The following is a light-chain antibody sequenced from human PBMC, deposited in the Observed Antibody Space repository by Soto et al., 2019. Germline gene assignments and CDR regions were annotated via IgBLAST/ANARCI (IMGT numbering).Light chain of an antibody. CDR2: GNS. J-gene: IGLJ2*01. CDR1: SSNIGAGYD. V-gene: IGLV1-40*01. CDR3: QSYDSSLSGVV. Sequence: QAVVTQPPSVSGAPGQRVTISCTGSSSNIGAGYDVHWYQQLPGTAPKLLIYGNSNRPSGVPDRFSGSKSGTSASLAITGLQAEDEADYYCQSYDSSLSGVVXGGGTKLTVL.